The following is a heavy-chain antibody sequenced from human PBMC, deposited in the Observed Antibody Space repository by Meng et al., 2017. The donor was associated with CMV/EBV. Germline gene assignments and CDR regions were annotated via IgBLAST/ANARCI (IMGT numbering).Heavy chain of an antibody. CDR1: GGSISSYY. D-gene: IGHD3-22*01. CDR3: ARYLGWSEYYYDSRGPSGLGYFDY. Sequence: SETLSLTCTVSGGSISSYYWSWIRQPPGKGLEWIGYIYYSGSTNYNPSLKSRVTISVDTSKNQFSLKLSSVTAADTAVYYCARYLGWSEYYYDSRGPSGLGYFDYWGQGTLVTVSS. J-gene: IGHJ4*02. CDR2: IYYSGST. V-gene: IGHV4-59*01.